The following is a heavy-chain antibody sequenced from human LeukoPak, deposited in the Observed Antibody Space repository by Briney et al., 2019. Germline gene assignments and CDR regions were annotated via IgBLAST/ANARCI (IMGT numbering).Heavy chain of an antibody. V-gene: IGHV4-34*01. J-gene: IGHJ4*02. Sequence: SETLSLTCAVYGASFSGYYWSWIRQPPGKGLEWIGEINHSGTTNYNPSLKSRVTISVDTSKNQFSLKLSSVTAADTALYYCAKHYMGSSYNHGLDCWGQGTLVTVSS. CDR2: INHSGTT. CDR1: GASFSGYY. CDR3: AKHYMGSSYNHGLDC. D-gene: IGHD3-10*01.